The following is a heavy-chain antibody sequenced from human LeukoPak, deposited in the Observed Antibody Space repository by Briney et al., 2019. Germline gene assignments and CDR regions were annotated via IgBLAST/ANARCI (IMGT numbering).Heavy chain of an antibody. CDR3: ARDSAGNDY. CDR1: GFTFSTYW. D-gene: IGHD6-13*01. V-gene: IGHV3-7*01. J-gene: IGHJ4*02. CDR2: IKQDGSEK. Sequence: PGGSLRLSCAASGFTFSTYWMSWVRQAPGEGLERVANIKQDGSEKYYVDSVKGRFTISRDNAKNSLYLQMNSLRAEDTAMYYCARDSAGNDYWGQGTLVTVSS.